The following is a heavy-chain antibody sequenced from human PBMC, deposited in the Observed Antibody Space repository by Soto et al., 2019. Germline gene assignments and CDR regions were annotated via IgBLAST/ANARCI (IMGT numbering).Heavy chain of an antibody. CDR1: GYTFTSYY. D-gene: IGHD2-21*02. J-gene: IGHJ3*02. CDR3: ARDPYCGSDCANDAFDI. V-gene: IGHV1-46*01. CDR2: INPSSGST. Sequence: QVQLVQSGAEVKKPGASVKVSCKASGYTFTSYYMHWVRQAPGQGLEWMGIINPSSGSTSYAQKLQGRVTMTRDTSTSTVYMELSSLRSEDTAVYYCARDPYCGSDCANDAFDIWVRGTMVAVSS.